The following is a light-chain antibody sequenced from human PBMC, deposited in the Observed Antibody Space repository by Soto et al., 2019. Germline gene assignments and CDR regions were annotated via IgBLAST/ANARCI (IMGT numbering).Light chain of an antibody. J-gene: IGKJ1*01. CDR2: GAS. CDR3: QQHSHWPPWT. Sequence: EIVLTQSPGTLSLSPGARPTLSCRASQSVSSRSFAWYQQKPGQAPRLLIYGASNRATGIPARFSGSGSGTDFTLTISNLEPEDFAVYYCQQHSHWPPWTFGQGTKVDIK. V-gene: IGKV3-11*01. CDR1: QSVSSRS.